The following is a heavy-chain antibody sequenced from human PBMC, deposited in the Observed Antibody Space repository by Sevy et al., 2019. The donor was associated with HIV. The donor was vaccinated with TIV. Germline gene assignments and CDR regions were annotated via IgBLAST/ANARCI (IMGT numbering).Heavy chain of an antibody. Sequence: ASVKVSCKASGYTFTGYYMHWVRQAPGQGLEWMGWINPNSGGTNYAQKFQGRVTMTRDTSISTAYMELSRLRSDDTAVYYRARAVSSGWKLYYYYYGMDVWGQGTTVTVSS. V-gene: IGHV1-2*02. CDR3: ARAVSSGWKLYYYYYGMDV. J-gene: IGHJ6*02. CDR1: GYTFTGYY. CDR2: INPNSGGT. D-gene: IGHD6-19*01.